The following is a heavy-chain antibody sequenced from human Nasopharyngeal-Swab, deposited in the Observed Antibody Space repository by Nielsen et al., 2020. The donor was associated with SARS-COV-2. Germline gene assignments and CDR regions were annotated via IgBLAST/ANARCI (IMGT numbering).Heavy chain of an antibody. Sequence: GESLKISCAASGFTFSDSAIHWVRQASGKGLEWVGRIRSKGNNYATAYAASVKGRFISFRDDPTNTAYLQMNSLKTEDPAVYYCTRCGGGCYSGRDYWGQGTLVTVSS. CDR1: GFTFSDSA. V-gene: IGHV3-73*01. CDR3: TRCGGGCYSGRDY. CDR2: IRSKGNNYAT. J-gene: IGHJ4*02. D-gene: IGHD2-21*02.